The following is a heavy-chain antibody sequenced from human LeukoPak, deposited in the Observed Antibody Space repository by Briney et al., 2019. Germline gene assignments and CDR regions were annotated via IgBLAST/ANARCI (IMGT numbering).Heavy chain of an antibody. J-gene: IGHJ5*02. CDR1: GGSFSSYY. V-gene: IGHV4-34*01. CDR3: AQGFNCRLSKYNWFDP. D-gene: IGHD1-20*01. Sequence: SETLSLTCAVYGGSFSSYYWSWIRQPPGKGLEWIGEINLSGSTNYNPSLKSRVTISVDTSKNQFSLKLSSVTAADTAVYYCAQGFNCRLSKYNWFDPWGQGTLVTVSS. CDR2: INLSGST.